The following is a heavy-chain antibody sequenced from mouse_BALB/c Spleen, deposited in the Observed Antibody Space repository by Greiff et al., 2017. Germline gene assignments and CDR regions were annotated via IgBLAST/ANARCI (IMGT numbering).Heavy chain of an antibody. Sequence: QVQLQQPGAELVRPGASVKLSCKASGYTFTSYWINWVKQRPGQGLEWIGNIYPSDSYTNYNQKFKDKATLTVDTSSSTAYMQLSSLTSEDSAVYYCTRERYDDAMDYWGQGTSVTVSS. V-gene: IGHV1-69*02. CDR3: TRERYDDAMDY. J-gene: IGHJ4*01. D-gene: IGHD2-14*01. CDR2: IYPSDSYT. CDR1: GYTFTSYW.